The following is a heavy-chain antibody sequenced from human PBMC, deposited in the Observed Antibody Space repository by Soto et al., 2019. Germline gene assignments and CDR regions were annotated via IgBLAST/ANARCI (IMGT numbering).Heavy chain of an antibody. D-gene: IGHD1-20*01. CDR1: GYSISSGYY. CDR3: ARGPYKWNSWFDP. CDR2: IYHSGST. V-gene: IGHV4-38-2*01. J-gene: IGHJ5*02. Sequence: SETLSLTCAVSGYSISSGYYWGWIRQPPGKGLEWIGSIYHSGSTYYNPSLKSRVTISVDTSKNQFSLKLSSVTAPDTAVYYWARGPYKWNSWFDPWGKGTLVTVSS.